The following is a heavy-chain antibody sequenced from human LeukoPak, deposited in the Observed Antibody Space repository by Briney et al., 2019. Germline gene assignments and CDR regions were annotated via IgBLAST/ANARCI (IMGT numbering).Heavy chain of an antibody. Sequence: TSGGSLRLSCAASGFTFSNYNMNWVRQTPGKGLEWVSSITRGSIYTFYADSVKGRFTISRDNAKNSLSLQMNSLRAEDTAVYYCARDPYNGSYGDDYYYYMDVWGKGTTVTISS. J-gene: IGHJ6*03. V-gene: IGHV3-21*01. CDR1: GFTFSNYN. CDR3: ARDPYNGSYGDDYYYYMDV. CDR2: ITRGSIYT. D-gene: IGHD1-26*01.